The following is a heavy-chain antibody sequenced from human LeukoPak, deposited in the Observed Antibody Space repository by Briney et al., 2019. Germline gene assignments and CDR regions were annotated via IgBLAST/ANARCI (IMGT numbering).Heavy chain of an antibody. CDR2: ISSSSSTI. Sequence: GGSLRLSCAASGFTFSSYSMNWVRQAPGEGLEWVSYISSSSSTIYYADSVKGRFTISRDNAKNSLYLQMNSLRAEDTAVYYCARDRINVWGSYRFDYWGQGTLVTVSS. CDR1: GFTFSSYS. J-gene: IGHJ4*02. D-gene: IGHD3-16*02. V-gene: IGHV3-48*04. CDR3: ARDRINVWGSYRFDY.